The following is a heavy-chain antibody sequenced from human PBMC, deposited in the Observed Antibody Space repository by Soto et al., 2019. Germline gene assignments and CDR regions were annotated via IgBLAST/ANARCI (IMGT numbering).Heavy chain of an antibody. V-gene: IGHV1-24*01. Sequence: VASEKVSCKVSGYTLTELSMHWVRQAPGKGLEWMGGFDPEDGETIYAQKFQGRVTMTEDTSTDTAYMELSSLRSEDTAVYYCATLSIPKKRVYYFDYWGQGTLVTVSS. CDR3: ATLSIPKKRVYYFDY. CDR1: GYTLTELS. CDR2: FDPEDGET. J-gene: IGHJ4*02.